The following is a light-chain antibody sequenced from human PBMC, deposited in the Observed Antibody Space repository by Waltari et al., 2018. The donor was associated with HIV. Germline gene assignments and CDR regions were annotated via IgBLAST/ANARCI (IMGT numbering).Light chain of an antibody. J-gene: IGLJ3*02. CDR3: SSYPGSFPWV. Sequence: QSALTQPPSASGSPGQSVTISCTGSSSDVGRYNYVSWYQQPPGKAPKLIIYEVTKRPAGVPDRFSGSKSGNTASLTVSGLRAEDEADYYCSSYPGSFPWVFGGGTKLTVL. V-gene: IGLV2-8*01. CDR2: EVT. CDR1: SSDVGRYNY.